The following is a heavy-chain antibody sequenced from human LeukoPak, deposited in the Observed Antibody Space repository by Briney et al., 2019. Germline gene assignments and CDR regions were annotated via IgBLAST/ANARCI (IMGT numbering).Heavy chain of an antibody. V-gene: IGHV3-30-3*01. CDR2: ISYDGSNK. D-gene: IGHD1-1*01. CDR3: ARDKLEPGYSMDV. Sequence: SGGSLRLSCAASGFTFSSYAMHWVRQAPGKGLEWVAVISYDGSNKYYADSVKGRFTISRDNPKNTLYLQMNSLRAEDTAVYYCARDKLEPGYSMDVWGQGTTVTVSS. J-gene: IGHJ6*02. CDR1: GFTFSSYA.